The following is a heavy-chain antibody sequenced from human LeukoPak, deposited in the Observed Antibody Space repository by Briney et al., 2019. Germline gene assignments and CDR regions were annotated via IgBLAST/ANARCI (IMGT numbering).Heavy chain of an antibody. J-gene: IGHJ3*01. CDR2: ISSSSSYI. V-gene: IGHV3-21*01. CDR1: GFTFSSYS. Sequence: GGSLRLSCAASGFTFSSYSMNWVRQAPGKGLEWASSISSSSSYIYYAGSVKGRFTISRDNAKNSLYLQMNSLRAEDTAVYYCARAGCSGGSCYDSWGQGTMVTVSS. CDR3: ARAGCSGGSCYDS. D-gene: IGHD2-15*01.